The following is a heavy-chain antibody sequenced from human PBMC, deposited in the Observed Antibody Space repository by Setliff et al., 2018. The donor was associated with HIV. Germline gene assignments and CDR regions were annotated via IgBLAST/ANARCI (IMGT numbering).Heavy chain of an antibody. J-gene: IGHJ3*02. CDR1: GGTFSSYA. CDR2: IIPIFGTA. V-gene: IGHV1-69*13. D-gene: IGHD4-17*01. Sequence: SVKVSCKASGGTFSSYAISWVRQAPGQGLEWMGGIIPIFGTANYAQKFQGRVTITADESTSTAYMELSSLRSEDTAVSYCARSVVVYGGYSVPFDIWGPGTLVTASS. CDR3: ARSVVVYGGYSVPFDI.